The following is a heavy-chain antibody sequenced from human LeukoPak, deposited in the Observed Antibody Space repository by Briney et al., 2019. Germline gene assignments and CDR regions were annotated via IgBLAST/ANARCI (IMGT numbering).Heavy chain of an antibody. D-gene: IGHD3-10*01. V-gene: IGHV4-59*01. CDR3: ARAYGSGRSSTYYYYGMDV. J-gene: IGHJ6*02. Sequence: SETLSLTCTVSGGSISSYCWSWIRQPPGKGLEWIGYIYYSGSTNYNPSLKSRVTISVDTSKNQFSLKLSSVTAADTAVYYCARAYGSGRSSTYYYYGMDVWGQGTTVTVSS. CDR2: IYYSGST. CDR1: GGSISSYC.